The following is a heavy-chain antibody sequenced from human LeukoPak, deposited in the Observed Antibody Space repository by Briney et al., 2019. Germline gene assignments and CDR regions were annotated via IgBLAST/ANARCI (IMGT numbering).Heavy chain of an antibody. Sequence: SETLSLTCTVSGGSISSYYWSWIRQPAGKGLEWIGRIYTSGSTNYNPSLKSRVTMSVDTSKNQFSLKLSSVTAADTAVYYCARLPLAYDYVWGSYRPNQKPEDYWGQGTLVTVSS. CDR3: ARLPLAYDYVWGSYRPNQKPEDY. CDR1: GGSISSYY. CDR2: IYTSGST. J-gene: IGHJ4*02. D-gene: IGHD3-16*02. V-gene: IGHV4-4*07.